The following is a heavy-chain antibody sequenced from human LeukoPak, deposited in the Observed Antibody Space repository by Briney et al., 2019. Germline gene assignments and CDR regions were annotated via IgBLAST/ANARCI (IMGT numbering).Heavy chain of an antibody. V-gene: IGHV1-2*02. CDR2: INPNSGGT. J-gene: IGHJ4*02. CDR1: GYTFTGYY. D-gene: IGHD3-10*01. CDR3: ARDLRYSWFGESPDC. Sequence: GASVKVSCKASGYTFTGYYMHWVRQAPGQGLEWMGWINPNSGGTNYAQKFQGRVTMTRDTSISTAYMELSRLRSDDTAVYYCARDLRYSWFGESPDCWGQGTLVTVSS.